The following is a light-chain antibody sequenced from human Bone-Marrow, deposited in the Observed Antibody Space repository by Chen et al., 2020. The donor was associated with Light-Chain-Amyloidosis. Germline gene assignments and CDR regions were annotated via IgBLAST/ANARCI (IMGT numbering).Light chain of an antibody. J-gene: IGLJ3*02. V-gene: IGLV3-21*02. Sequence: SYVLTQPSSVSVATEQTATIACGGNNIGSTSVHWYQQTPGQAPLLVVYDDSDRPSGIPERLSGSNSGNTATLTISRVEAGDEADYYCQVWDRSSDRPVFGGGTKLTVI. CDR3: QVWDRSSDRPV. CDR2: DDS. CDR1: NIGSTS.